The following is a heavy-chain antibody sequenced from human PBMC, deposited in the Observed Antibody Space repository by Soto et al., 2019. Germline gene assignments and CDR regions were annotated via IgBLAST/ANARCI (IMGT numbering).Heavy chain of an antibody. CDR3: ARCRAPGIAVAGRRGWFDP. J-gene: IGHJ5*02. V-gene: IGHV4-34*01. D-gene: IGHD6-19*01. CDR1: GGSFSCYY. CDR2: INHSGST. Sequence: SETLSLTCAVYGGSFSCYYWSWIRQPPGKGLEWIGEINHSGSTNYNPSLKSRVTISVDTSKNQFSLKLSSVTAADTAVYYCARCRAPGIAVAGRRGWFDPWGQGTLVTVSS.